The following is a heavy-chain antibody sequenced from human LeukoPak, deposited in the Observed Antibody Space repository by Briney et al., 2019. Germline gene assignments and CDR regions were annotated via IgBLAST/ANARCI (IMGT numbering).Heavy chain of an antibody. Sequence: ASVKVSCKASGYTFTGYYMHWVRQAPGQGLEWMGWINPNSGGTNYAQKFQGWVTMIRDTSISTAYMELSRLRSDDTAVYYCARAAGVTVTTLFDYWGRGTLVTVSS. J-gene: IGHJ4*02. D-gene: IGHD4-17*01. CDR2: INPNSGGT. V-gene: IGHV1-2*04. CDR3: ARAAGVTVTTLFDY. CDR1: GYTFTGYY.